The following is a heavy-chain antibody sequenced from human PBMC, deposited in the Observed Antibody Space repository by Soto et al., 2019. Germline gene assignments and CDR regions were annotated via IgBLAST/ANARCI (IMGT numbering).Heavy chain of an antibody. D-gene: IGHD3-10*01. CDR2: IYPGDSDT. V-gene: IGHV5-51*01. Sequence: VQLVPSGAEVTEPGESLKISCKGSGYIFTNYWIVWVRQMPGKGLEWMGIIYPGDSDTRYSPSFQGQVTISVDKSISTAYLQWSSLKASDTAMYYCARGGVDFDDYFHCWGQGTLVTVSS. J-gene: IGHJ4*02. CDR3: ARGGVDFDDYFHC. CDR1: GYIFTNYW.